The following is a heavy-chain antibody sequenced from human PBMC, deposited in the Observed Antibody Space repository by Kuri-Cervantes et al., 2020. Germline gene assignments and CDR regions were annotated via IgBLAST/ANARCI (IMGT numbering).Heavy chain of an antibody. J-gene: IGHJ4*02. Sequence: SVKVSCKASGYAFTSYGISWVRQAPGQGLEWMGGIIPIFGTANYAQKFQGRVTITTDESTSTAYMELSSLRSEDTAVYYCARDSSPAKLLWFGELFRSGGYFDYWGQGTLVTVSS. CDR3: ARDSSPAKLLWFGELFRSGGYFDY. V-gene: IGHV1-69*05. D-gene: IGHD3-10*01. CDR2: IIPIFGTA. CDR1: GYAFTSYG.